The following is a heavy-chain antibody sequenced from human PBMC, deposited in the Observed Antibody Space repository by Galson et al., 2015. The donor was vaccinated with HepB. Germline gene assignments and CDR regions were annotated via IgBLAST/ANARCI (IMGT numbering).Heavy chain of an antibody. D-gene: IGHD5-12*01. CDR2: GYYSGDT. Sequence: ETLSLTCTVSGGSISNYFWSWIRQPPGKRLESIAYGYYSGDTNFSPSLKSRVTMSVDTSRNQLYLKLTSVTAADTAVYYCARGRSDASGHWYFDLWGRGTLVTVSS. V-gene: IGHV4-59*01. CDR1: GGSISNYF. J-gene: IGHJ2*01. CDR3: ARGRSDASGHWYFDL.